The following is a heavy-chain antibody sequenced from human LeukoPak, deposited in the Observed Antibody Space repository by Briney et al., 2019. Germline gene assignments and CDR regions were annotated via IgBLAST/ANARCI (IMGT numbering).Heavy chain of an antibody. CDR1: GYTFTSYA. V-gene: IGHV1-3*01. D-gene: IGHD3-10*01. Sequence: ASVKVSCKASGYTFTSYAVHWVRQAPGQRLEWMGWINAGNGNTKYSQKFQGRVTITRDTSASTAYMELSSLRSEDTAVYYCASPNPMVRGVIMGSYYYYYMDVWGKGTTVTVSS. CDR3: ASPNPMVRGVIMGSYYYYYMDV. CDR2: INAGNGNT. J-gene: IGHJ6*03.